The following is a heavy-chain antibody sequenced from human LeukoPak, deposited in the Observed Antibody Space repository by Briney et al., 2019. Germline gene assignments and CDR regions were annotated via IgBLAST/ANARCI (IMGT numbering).Heavy chain of an antibody. V-gene: IGHV3-53*01. CDR1: GFTVSSNY. CDR3: ARSSSWYVGLQH. J-gene: IGHJ1*01. CDR2: IYSGGST. Sequence: PGGSLRLSCAASGFTVSSNYMSWVRQAPGKGLEWVSVIYSGGSTYYADSVKGRFTISRDNSKNTLYLQMNSLRAEDTAVYYCARSSSWYVGLQHWGQGTLVTVSS. D-gene: IGHD6-13*01.